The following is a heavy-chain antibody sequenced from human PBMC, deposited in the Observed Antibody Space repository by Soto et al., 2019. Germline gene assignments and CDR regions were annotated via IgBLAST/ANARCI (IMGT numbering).Heavy chain of an antibody. CDR1: GFTCSSYT. CDR3: AKESSSSTPYYGMDV. V-gene: IGHV3-23*01. J-gene: IGHJ6*02. CDR2: SSGSGGGA. Sequence: GGSLRLSCAASGFTCSSYTVSWVRQAPGEGLGWGAASSGSGGGAYYGDSVKGRGTISRDNSKNTLYLQMNSLRAEKTAVYYCAKESSSSTPYYGMDVWGQGTTVTVYS. D-gene: IGHD6-13*01.